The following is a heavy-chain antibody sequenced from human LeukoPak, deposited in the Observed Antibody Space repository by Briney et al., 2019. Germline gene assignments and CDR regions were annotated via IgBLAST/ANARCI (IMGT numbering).Heavy chain of an antibody. D-gene: IGHD3-10*01. CDR3: ARVGILAGSKYFDY. Sequence: GGSLRLSCAASGFTFSNYNMNWVRQAPGKGLEWVSSITSSSSYIYYADSVKGRFTISRDNAKNSLYLQMDSLRAEDTAVYYCARVGILAGSKYFDYWGQGTLATVSS. CDR1: GFTFSNYN. V-gene: IGHV3-21*06. CDR2: ITSSSSYI. J-gene: IGHJ4*02.